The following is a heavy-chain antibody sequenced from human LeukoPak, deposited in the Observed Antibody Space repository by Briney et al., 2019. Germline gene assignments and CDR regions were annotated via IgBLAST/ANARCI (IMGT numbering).Heavy chain of an antibody. D-gene: IGHD3-9*01. CDR3: ARGRYSAGDNWFDP. V-gene: IGHV4-59*01. Sequence: SETLSLTCTVSGDSITSSYWSWIRQSPRKGLEWIGYIHYTGSTNYNPSLKSRVTMLIDTSKNQFSLKLSSVTAADTAVYYCARGRYSAGDNWFDPWGQGTLVTVSS. CDR2: IHYTGST. CDR1: GDSITSSY. J-gene: IGHJ5*02.